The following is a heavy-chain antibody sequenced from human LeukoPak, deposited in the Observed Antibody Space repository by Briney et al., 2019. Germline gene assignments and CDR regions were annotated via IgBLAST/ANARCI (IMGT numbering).Heavy chain of an antibody. J-gene: IGHJ4*02. Sequence: GGPLRLSCAASGFTFSTYGMHWVRQAPGKGLEWVAFIRYDGTIKYYADSVKGRFTISRDNSKNTLYLQMNSLRAEDTAVYYCAKLALVAAAASLAAIWGQGTLVTVSS. CDR2: IRYDGTIK. CDR1: GFTFSTYG. D-gene: IGHD6-13*01. V-gene: IGHV3-30*02. CDR3: AKLALVAAAASLAAI.